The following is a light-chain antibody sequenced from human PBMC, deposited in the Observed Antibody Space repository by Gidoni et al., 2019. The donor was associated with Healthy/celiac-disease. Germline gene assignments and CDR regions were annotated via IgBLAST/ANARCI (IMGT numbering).Light chain of an antibody. V-gene: IGLV2-14*01. Sequence: QSALTQPASVSGSPGQSITISCTGTSSDVGGYNYVSWYQQHPGTAPKLMIYEVSNRPSGVSNRFSGSKSGNTASLTISGLQAEDEADYYCSSYTSSEMVFGGGTKLTVL. J-gene: IGLJ2*01. CDR2: EVS. CDR3: SSYTSSEMV. CDR1: SSDVGGYNY.